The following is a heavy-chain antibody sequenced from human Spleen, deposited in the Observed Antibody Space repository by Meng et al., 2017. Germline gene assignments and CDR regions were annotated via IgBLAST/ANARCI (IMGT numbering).Heavy chain of an antibody. CDR2: ININTGNP. CDR1: AYTFTSYA. Sequence: QVQRVQSGAEVKKPGSSVKVSGKAAAYTFTSYAMNWVRQAPGQGLEWMGWININTGNPTYAQGFTGRFVFSLDTSVSTAYLQISSLKAEDTAVYYCARDPSRVFDYWGQGTLVTVSS. V-gene: IGHV7-4-1*02. J-gene: IGHJ4*02. CDR3: ARDPSRVFDY.